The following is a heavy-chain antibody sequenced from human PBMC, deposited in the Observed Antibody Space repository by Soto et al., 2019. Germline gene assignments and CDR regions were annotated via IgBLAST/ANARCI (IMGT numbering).Heavy chain of an antibody. CDR3: ARHGGIGNYYDSSGRYYYYGMDV. CDR1: GYSFTSYW. J-gene: IGHJ6*02. V-gene: IGHV5-10-1*01. CDR2: IDPSDSYT. D-gene: IGHD3-22*01. Sequence: PGESLKISCKGSGYSFTSYWISWVRQMRGKGLEWVGRIDPSDSYTNYSPSFQGHVTISADKSISTAYLECSSLKASDTAMYYCARHGGIGNYYDSSGRYYYYGMDVWVQGTTVTVS.